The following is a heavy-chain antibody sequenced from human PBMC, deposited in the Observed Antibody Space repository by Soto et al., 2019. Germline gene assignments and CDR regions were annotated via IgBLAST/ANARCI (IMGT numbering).Heavy chain of an antibody. J-gene: IGHJ4*02. CDR1: GYSFTSHW. Sequence: PGESLKISCKGSGYSFTSHWISWVRQMPGKGLEWMGRIDPSDSYTNYSPSFQGHVTISADKSISTAYLQWSSLKASDTAMYYCATSNGYFGYYFDYWGQGTLVTVSS. CDR2: IDPSDSYT. D-gene: IGHD5-18*01. CDR3: ATSNGYFGYYFDY. V-gene: IGHV5-10-1*01.